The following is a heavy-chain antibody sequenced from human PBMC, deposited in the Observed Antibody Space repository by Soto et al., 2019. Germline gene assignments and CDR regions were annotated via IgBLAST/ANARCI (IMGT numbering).Heavy chain of an antibody. CDR2: IIPIFGTA. CDR3: ARDRYSSGWHDAFDI. D-gene: IGHD6-19*01. Sequence: AASVTVSCKASGGTFSSYAISWVRQAPGQGLEWMGGIIPIFGTANYAQKFQGRVTITADESTSTAYMELSSLRSEDTAVYYCARDRYSSGWHDAFDIWGQGTMVT. CDR1: GGTFSSYA. V-gene: IGHV1-69*13. J-gene: IGHJ3*02.